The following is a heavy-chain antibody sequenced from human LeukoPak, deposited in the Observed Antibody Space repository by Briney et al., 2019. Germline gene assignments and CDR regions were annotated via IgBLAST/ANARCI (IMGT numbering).Heavy chain of an antibody. D-gene: IGHD2-21*01. CDR1: GYTFTSYD. CDR3: ARVLGHTGYYYYMDV. CDR2: MNPNSGNT. V-gene: IGHV1-8*03. J-gene: IGHJ6*03. Sequence: GASVTVSCKASGYTFTSYDINWVRQATGQGLEWMGWMNPNSGNTGYAQKFQGRVTITRNTSISTAYMELSSLRSEDTAVYYCARVLGHTGYYYYMDVWGKGTTVTVSS.